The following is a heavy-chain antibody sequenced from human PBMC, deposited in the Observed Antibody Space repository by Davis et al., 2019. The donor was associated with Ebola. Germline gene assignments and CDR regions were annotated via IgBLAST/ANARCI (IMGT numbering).Heavy chain of an antibody. V-gene: IGHV1-69*05. CDR2: IIPIFGTA. Sequence: SVKVSCKASGGTFSSYAISWVRQAPGQGLEWMGGIIPIFGTANYAQKVQGRVTMTRDTSTSTVYMDLRSLRSDDTAVYYCARDLTIFGVVINYYYYYGMDVWGQGTTVTVSS. CDR1: GGTFSSYA. D-gene: IGHD3-3*01. J-gene: IGHJ6*02. CDR3: ARDLTIFGVVINYYYYYGMDV.